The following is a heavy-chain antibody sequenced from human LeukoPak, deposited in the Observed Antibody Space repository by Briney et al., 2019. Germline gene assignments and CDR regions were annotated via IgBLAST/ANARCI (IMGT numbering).Heavy chain of an antibody. CDR2: MSVYNGDT. CDR1: GYIFTSYG. Sequence: ASVKVSCKASGYIFTSYGISWVRQAPGQGLEWVGWMSVYNGDTNYAQHLQDRVTMTTDTSTSTAFMELRTLRSDDTAVYYCAREGFHLALDLWGQGTLVTLSS. CDR3: AREGFHLALDL. V-gene: IGHV1-18*01. J-gene: IGHJ5*02.